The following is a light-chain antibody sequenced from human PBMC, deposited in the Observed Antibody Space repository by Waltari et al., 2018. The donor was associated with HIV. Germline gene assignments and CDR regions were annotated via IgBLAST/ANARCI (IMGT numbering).Light chain of an antibody. CDR1: SGSIASNY. CDR2: EDN. V-gene: IGLV6-57*01. J-gene: IGLJ2*01. Sequence: NFMLTQPHSVSESPGTTVTISCTRSSGSIASNYVQRYQQRPGSSPTTVIYEDNQRPSGVPDRFSGSIDSSSNSASLTISGLKTEDEADYYCQSYDSSIVVFGGGTKLTVL. CDR3: QSYDSSIVV.